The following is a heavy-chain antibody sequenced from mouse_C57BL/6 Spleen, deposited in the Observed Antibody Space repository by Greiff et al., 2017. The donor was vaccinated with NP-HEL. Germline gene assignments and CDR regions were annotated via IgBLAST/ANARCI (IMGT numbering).Heavy chain of an antibody. CDR3: AQLGLAY. J-gene: IGHJ3*01. CDR1: GYTFTSYW. CDR2: IDPSDSYT. Sequence: VQLQQPGAELVKPGASVKLSCKASGYTFTSYWMQWVNQRPGQGLEWIGEIDPSDSYTNYNQKFKGKATLTVDTSSSTAYMQLSSLTSEDSAVYYCAQLGLAYWGQGTLVTVSA. D-gene: IGHD4-1*02. V-gene: IGHV1-50*01.